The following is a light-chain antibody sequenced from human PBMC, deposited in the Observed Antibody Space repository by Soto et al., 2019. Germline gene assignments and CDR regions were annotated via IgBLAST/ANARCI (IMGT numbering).Light chain of an antibody. V-gene: IGLV2-11*01. CDR1: SSDVGGYNY. Sequence: QSVLTQPRSVSGSPGQSVTISCTGTSSDVGGYNYVSWYQQHPGKAPKLMIYDVSKRPSGVPDRFSGSKSGNTASLTTSGLQAEDEADYYYCSYAGSYFFGTGTKVTVL. CDR3: CSYAGSYF. CDR2: DVS. J-gene: IGLJ1*01.